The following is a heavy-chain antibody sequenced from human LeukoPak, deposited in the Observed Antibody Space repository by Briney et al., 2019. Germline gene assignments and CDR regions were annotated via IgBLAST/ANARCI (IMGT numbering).Heavy chain of an antibody. V-gene: IGHV4-38-2*01. D-gene: IGHD1-26*01. CDR1: GYSISSGYY. Sequence: KPSETLSLTCAVSGYSISSGYYWGWIRQPPGKGLEWIGSIYHSGSTYYNPSLKSRVTISVDTSKNQFSLKLSSVTAADTAVYYCARGGGSGDIDYWGQGTLATVSS. CDR3: ARGGGSGDIDY. J-gene: IGHJ4*02. CDR2: IYHSGST.